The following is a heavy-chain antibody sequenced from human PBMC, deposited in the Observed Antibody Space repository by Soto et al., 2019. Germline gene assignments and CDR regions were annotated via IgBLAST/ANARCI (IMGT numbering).Heavy chain of an antibody. V-gene: IGHV3-48*04. J-gene: IGHJ4*03. D-gene: IGHD5-12*01. Sequence: EVQLVESGGGLVQPGGSLRLSCTASGFTFTDHSMNWVRHAPGKGLEWLSYINDISNAIHYADSVKGRCAMSRDNAKKSVFLQMNSLRVEDTGVYYCARDRPTTFSADFWGQGTVVTVSS. CDR1: GFTFTDHS. CDR2: INDISNAI. CDR3: ARDRPTTFSADF.